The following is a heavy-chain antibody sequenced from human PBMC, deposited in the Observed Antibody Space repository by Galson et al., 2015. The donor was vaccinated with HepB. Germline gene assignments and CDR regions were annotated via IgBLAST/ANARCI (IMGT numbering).Heavy chain of an antibody. CDR1: GYTLTELS. Sequence: SVKVSCKVSGYTLTELSMHWVRQAPGKGLEWMGGFDPEDGETIYAQKFQGRVTMTEDTSTDTAYMELSSLRSEDTAVYYCATTRKNVVRFGANWFDPWGQGTLVTVSS. V-gene: IGHV1-24*01. CDR3: ATTRKNVVRFGANWFDP. D-gene: IGHD3-3*01. CDR2: FDPEDGET. J-gene: IGHJ5*02.